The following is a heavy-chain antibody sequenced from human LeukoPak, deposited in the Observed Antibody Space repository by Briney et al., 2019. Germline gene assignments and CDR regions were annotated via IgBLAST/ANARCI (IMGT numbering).Heavy chain of an antibody. CDR1: GASMRDSF. V-gene: IGHV4-4*07. D-gene: IGHD3-16*01. Sequence: SETLSLTCTVSGASMRDSFWTWVRQSAGKGLEWIGRIYASGYSNYNPSLKSRLSLSVDSSKNQFSLTMRSVTAADTAVYFCAREFGINSYYYYYIDVWGKGTTVTVSS. CDR2: IYASGYS. CDR3: AREFGINSYYYYYIDV. J-gene: IGHJ6*03.